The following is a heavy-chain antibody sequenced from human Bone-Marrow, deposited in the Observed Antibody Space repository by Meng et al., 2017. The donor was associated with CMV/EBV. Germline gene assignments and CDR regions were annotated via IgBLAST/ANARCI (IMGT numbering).Heavy chain of an antibody. D-gene: IGHD1-26*01. J-gene: IGHJ4*02. CDR1: GFTFSSYW. Sequence: GESLKISCAASGFTFSSYWMSWVRQAPGKGLEWVANIKQDGSEKYYVDSVKGRFTISRDNSKNTLYLQMNSLRAEDTAVYYCARGMEWELRYWGQGTLVTVSS. V-gene: IGHV3-7*01. CDR2: IKQDGSEK. CDR3: ARGMEWELRY.